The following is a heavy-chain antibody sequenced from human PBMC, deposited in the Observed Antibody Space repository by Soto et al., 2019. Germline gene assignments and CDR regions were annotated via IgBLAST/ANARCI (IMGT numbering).Heavy chain of an antibody. V-gene: IGHV3-23*01. CDR2: ISGSGGST. D-gene: IGHD6-13*01. Sequence: XGSLRLSCSASGFTFSSYAMSWVRQAPGKGLDWVSAISGSGGSTYYADSVKGRFTISRDNSKNTLYLQMNSLRAEDTAVYYCAKEGAAGTRFFYYYYGMDVWGQGTTATVSS. CDR3: AKEGAAGTRFFYYYYGMDV. CDR1: GFTFSSYA. J-gene: IGHJ6*02.